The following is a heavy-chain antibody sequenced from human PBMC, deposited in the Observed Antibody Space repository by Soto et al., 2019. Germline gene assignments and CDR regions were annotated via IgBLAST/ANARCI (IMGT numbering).Heavy chain of an antibody. Sequence: EVQLVESGGGLVQPGGSLRLSCAASGFSVRGNYMSWVRQAPGKGLEWVSVTHSGGTTYYADSVKDRFTISRDNTQNTLSLQMNSLRPEDTAVYYCAREDCGGDCYDRLYWYLDLWGRGTLVTVSS. V-gene: IGHV3-66*01. CDR2: THSGGTT. CDR1: GFSVRGNY. D-gene: IGHD2-21*01. J-gene: IGHJ2*01. CDR3: AREDCGGDCYDRLYWYLDL.